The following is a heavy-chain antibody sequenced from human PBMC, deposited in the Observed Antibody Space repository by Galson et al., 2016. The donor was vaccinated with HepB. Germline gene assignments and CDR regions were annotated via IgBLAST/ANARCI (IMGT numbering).Heavy chain of an antibody. V-gene: IGHV3-21*04. CDR1: GFTFSSYS. Sequence: SLRLSCAASGFTFSSYSMNWVRQAPGMGLEWVSSIATGTGYIYYADSVKGRFTISRDNANNSLYLQMNSLRVEDTAVYYCAKGSALWFGESPDYWGQGTKVTVSS. J-gene: IGHJ4*01. CDR3: AKGSALWFGESPDY. CDR2: IATGTGYI. D-gene: IGHD3-10*01.